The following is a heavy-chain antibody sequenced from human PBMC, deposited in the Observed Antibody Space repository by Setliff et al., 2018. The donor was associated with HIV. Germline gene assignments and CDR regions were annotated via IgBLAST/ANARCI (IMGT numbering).Heavy chain of an antibody. Sequence: SETLSLTCTVSGGSISSSSYYWNWIRQPAGKGLEWIGRIYNSGSTNYNPSLKSRVTISVDTSKNQFSLKLSSVTAADTAVYYCASWGAGSNSGFDYWGRGTLVTVSS. CDR2: IYNSGST. CDR3: ASWGAGSNSGFDY. D-gene: IGHD3-16*01. J-gene: IGHJ4*02. V-gene: IGHV4-61*02. CDR1: GGSISSSSYY.